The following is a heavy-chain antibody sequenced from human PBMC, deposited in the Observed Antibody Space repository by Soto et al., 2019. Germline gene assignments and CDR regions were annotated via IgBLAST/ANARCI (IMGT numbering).Heavy chain of an antibody. D-gene: IGHD5-18*01. J-gene: IGHJ4*02. Sequence: GGSLRLSCAGPVFTIRDHAMSWVRHAPEKGLQWVSSISGSGDSTYYADSVKGRFSMSRDNSKNTLYLQMNTLGAEHTAIYYCAKLTTEYKYGYVLFENWGQGALVTVSS. CDR3: AKLTTEYKYGYVLFEN. CDR2: ISGSGDST. CDR1: VFTIRDHA. V-gene: IGHV3-23*01.